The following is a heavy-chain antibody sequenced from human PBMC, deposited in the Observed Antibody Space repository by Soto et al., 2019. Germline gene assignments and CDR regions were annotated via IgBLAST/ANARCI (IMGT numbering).Heavy chain of an antibody. D-gene: IGHD3-3*01. CDR1: GFTFSSYS. Sequence: PGGSLRLSCAASGFTFSSYSRNWVRQAPGKGLEWVSSISSSSSYIYYADSVKGRFTISRDNAKNSLYLQMNSLRAEDTAVYYCARVRYYDFWSGPASMDVWGKGTTVTVSS. J-gene: IGHJ6*03. CDR2: ISSSSSYI. CDR3: ARVRYYDFWSGPASMDV. V-gene: IGHV3-21*01.